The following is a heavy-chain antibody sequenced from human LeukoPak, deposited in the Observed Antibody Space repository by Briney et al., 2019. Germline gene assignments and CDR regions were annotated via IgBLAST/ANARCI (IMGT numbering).Heavy chain of an antibody. J-gene: IGHJ4*02. V-gene: IGHV3-9*01. CDR1: GFTFDDYA. D-gene: IGHD3-22*01. CDR2: ISWNSGSI. CDR3: AKDIGYDSSGYYGY. Sequence: GGSLRLSCAASGFTFDDYAMHWVRQAPGKGLEWVSGISWNSGSIGYADSVKGRFTISRDNAKNSLYLQMNSLRAEDTALYYCAKDIGYDSSGYYGYWGQGTLVTVSS.